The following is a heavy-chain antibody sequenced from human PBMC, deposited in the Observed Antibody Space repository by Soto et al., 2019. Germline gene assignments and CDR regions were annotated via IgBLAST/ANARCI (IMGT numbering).Heavy chain of an antibody. V-gene: IGHV3-30*04. CDR1: GVTYSTYT. CDR3: ARDWVYSNEYTWNYGPYFDY. J-gene: IGHJ4*02. D-gene: IGHD1-7*01. Sequence: PGGSLRLSCAAFGVTYSTYTRHWIRQDTGKGMECVAVIPYHGKNKFYADSVKRRFNISRDSTKQTLYLQMNSLRPDDTAMYYCARDWVYSNEYTWNYGPYFDYWGQGALVTVSS. CDR2: IPYHGKNK.